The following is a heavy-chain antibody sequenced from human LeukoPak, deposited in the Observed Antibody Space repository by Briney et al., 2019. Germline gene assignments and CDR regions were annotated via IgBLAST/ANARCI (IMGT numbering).Heavy chain of an antibody. CDR2: IYYSGST. J-gene: IGHJ4*02. Sequence: SETLSLTCVVSGGSISSNNWWNWIRQPPGKGLEWIGSIYYSGSTYYNPSLKSRVTISVDTSKNQFSLKLSSVTAADTAVYYCARTGFLDYWGQGTLVTVSS. D-gene: IGHD1-14*01. V-gene: IGHV4-39*01. CDR3: ARTGFLDY. CDR1: GGSISSNNW.